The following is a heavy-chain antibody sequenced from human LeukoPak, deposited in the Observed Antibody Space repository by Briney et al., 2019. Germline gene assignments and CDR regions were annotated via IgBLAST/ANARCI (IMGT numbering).Heavy chain of an antibody. CDR2: IRAYNGNT. V-gene: IGHV1-18*01. CDR3: ARDRWRGSSWYAKAFDI. Sequence: ASVRVSCKASGYTFTSYGISWVRQAPGQGLEWMGWIRAYNGNTNYAQKLQGRVTMTTDTSTSTAYMELRSLRSDDTAVYYCARDRWRGSSWYAKAFDIWGQGTMVTVSS. J-gene: IGHJ3*02. D-gene: IGHD6-13*01. CDR1: GYTFTSYG.